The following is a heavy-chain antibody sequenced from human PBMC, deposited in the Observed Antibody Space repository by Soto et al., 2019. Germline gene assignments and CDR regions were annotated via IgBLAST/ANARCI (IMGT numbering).Heavy chain of an antibody. CDR2: ISSSSSTI. Sequence: PGGSLRLSCAASGFTFSSYSMNWVRQAPGKGLEWVSYISSSSSTIYYADSVKGRFTISRDNAKNSLYLQMNSLRDEDTAVYYCARVCSGYDLSCFDYWGQGTLVTVSS. D-gene: IGHD5-12*01. CDR3: ARVCSGYDLSCFDY. CDR1: GFTFSSYS. V-gene: IGHV3-48*02. J-gene: IGHJ4*02.